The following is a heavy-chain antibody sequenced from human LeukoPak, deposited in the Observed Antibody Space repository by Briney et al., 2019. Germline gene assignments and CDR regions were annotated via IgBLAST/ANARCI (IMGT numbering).Heavy chain of an antibody. J-gene: IGHJ4*02. CDR2: ISPYTGNS. CDR3: ARTMTTMTTHGELDF. D-gene: IGHD4-17*01. Sequence: GASVKDSCKASGYTFSNYVLTWVRQAPGQGLEWMGRISPYTGNSNYAQKFQDRVTMTTDTSTSTAYMELRSLTSDDTAVYYCARTMTTMTTHGELDFWGQGTLVTVSS. V-gene: IGHV1-18*01. CDR1: GYTFSNYV.